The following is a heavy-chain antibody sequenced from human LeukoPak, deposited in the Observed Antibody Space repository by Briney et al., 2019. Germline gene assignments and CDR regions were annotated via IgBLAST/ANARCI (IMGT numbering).Heavy chain of an antibody. V-gene: IGHV3-30*02. CDR1: GFTFSSYE. J-gene: IGHJ4*02. Sequence: GGSLRLSCAASGFTFSSYEMNWVRQAPGKGLEWVAFIRYDGSNKYYADSVKGRFTISRDNSKNTLYLQMNSLRAEDTAVYYCAKVGAVVTALDYWGQGTLVTVSS. CDR3: AKVGAVVTALDY. CDR2: IRYDGSNK. D-gene: IGHD2-21*02.